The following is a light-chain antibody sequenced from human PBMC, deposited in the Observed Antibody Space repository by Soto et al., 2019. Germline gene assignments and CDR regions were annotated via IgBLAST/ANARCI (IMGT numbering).Light chain of an antibody. CDR3: QRYGSSPRT. V-gene: IGKV3-20*01. Sequence: EIVLTHSPATLSLSPLERATLSFRSSRSVSSSYLAWYQQRPGQAPRLLIYGASSRATGIPGRFSGSGSGTGFTLTISSLDPEDFAVYYCQRYGSSPRTFGQGTKVDIK. J-gene: IGKJ1*01. CDR1: RSVSSSY. CDR2: GAS.